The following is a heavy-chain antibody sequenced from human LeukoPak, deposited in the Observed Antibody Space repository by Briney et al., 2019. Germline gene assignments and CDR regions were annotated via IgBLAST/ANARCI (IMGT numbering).Heavy chain of an antibody. CDR1: GFTFDDYA. Sequence: GRSLRLSCAASGFTFDDYAMHWVRQAPGKGLEWVSGISWNSGSIGCADSVKGRFTISRDNAKNSLYLQMNSLRAEDTALYYCAKDNLYHGSGGGDAFDIWGQGTMVTVSS. D-gene: IGHD2-15*01. J-gene: IGHJ3*02. CDR3: AKDNLYHGSGGGDAFDI. CDR2: ISWNSGSI. V-gene: IGHV3-9*01.